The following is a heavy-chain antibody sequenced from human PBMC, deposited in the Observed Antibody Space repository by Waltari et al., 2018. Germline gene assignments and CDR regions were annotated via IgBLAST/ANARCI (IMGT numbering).Heavy chain of an antibody. D-gene: IGHD4-17*01. J-gene: IGHJ4*02. CDR3: ARVRTVTTWPDH. CDR2: INPYRGGT. V-gene: IGHV1-2*06. Sequence: VQLGQSASAVKKPGASVKVSRTTSGYSFTGYCIPGVRQAQGQGIEWMGRINPYRGGTNSARKDQGSATMSRDTATRTAYMELGRLGSDDSAVYYCARVRTVTTWPDHWGQGTLVPVSS. CDR1: GYSFTGYC.